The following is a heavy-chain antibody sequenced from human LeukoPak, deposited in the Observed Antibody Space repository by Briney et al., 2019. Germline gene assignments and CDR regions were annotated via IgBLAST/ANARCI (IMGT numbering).Heavy chain of an antibody. CDR2: IDPNSGGT. CDR1: GGTFSSYA. D-gene: IGHD1-26*01. CDR3: AETSIRGLLGAFDI. V-gene: IGHV1-2*02. J-gene: IGHJ3*02. Sequence: GASVKVSCKASGGTFSSYAISWVRQAPGQGLEWMGWIDPNSGGTNYAQKFQGRVTMTRDTSISTAYMELSRLRSDDTAVYYCAETSIRGLLGAFDIWGQGTMVTVSS.